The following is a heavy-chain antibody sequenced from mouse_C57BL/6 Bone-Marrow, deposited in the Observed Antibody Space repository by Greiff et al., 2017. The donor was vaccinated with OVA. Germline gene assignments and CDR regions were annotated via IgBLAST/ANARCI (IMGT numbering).Heavy chain of an antibody. Sequence: VQLKESGAELVRPGASVKLSCTASGFNITDDYMHWVKQRPEPGLEWIGWIDPENGDTEYASKFQGKATITADTASNTAYLQLSSLTSEDTAVYYCTIWDYFDYWGQGTTLTVSS. J-gene: IGHJ2*01. CDR1: GFNITDDY. D-gene: IGHD4-1*01. CDR3: TIWDYFDY. CDR2: IDPENGDT. V-gene: IGHV14-4*01.